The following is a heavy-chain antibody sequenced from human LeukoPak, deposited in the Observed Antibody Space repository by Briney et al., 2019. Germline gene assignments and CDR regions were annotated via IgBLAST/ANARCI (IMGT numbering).Heavy chain of an antibody. J-gene: IGHJ6*02. Sequence: GGSLRLSCAASGFIFSNYGMSWVRQAPGKGLEWVSVIYSGGSTYYADSVKGRFTISRDNSKNTLYLQMNSLRAEDTAMYYCARESRGSYPYYYNGMDVWGQGTTVTVSS. D-gene: IGHD1-26*01. CDR3: ARESRGSYPYYYNGMDV. V-gene: IGHV3-53*01. CDR1: GFIFSNYG. CDR2: IYSGGST.